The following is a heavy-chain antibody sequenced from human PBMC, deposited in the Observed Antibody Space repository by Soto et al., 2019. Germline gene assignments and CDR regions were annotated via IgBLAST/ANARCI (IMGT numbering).Heavy chain of an antibody. Sequence: SETLSLTCAVYGGSFSGYYWSWIRQPPGKGLEWIGEINHSGSTNYNPSLKSRVTISVDTSKNQFSLKLSSVTAADTAVYYRARGGDDFWSGYFDYWGEGTMVTVYS. CDR1: GGSFSGYY. V-gene: IGHV4-34*01. J-gene: IGHJ4*02. CDR2: INHSGST. D-gene: IGHD3-3*01. CDR3: ARGGDDFWSGYFDY.